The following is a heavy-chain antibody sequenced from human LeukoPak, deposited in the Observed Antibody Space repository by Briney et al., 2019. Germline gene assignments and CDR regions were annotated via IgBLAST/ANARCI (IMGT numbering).Heavy chain of an antibody. J-gene: IGHJ4*02. CDR3: ARYGDYSFDY. Sequence: GGSLGLSCAASGFTFNSYEMNWVRQAPGKGLERLSYIGSSGATRYYADSVEGRFTVSRDNAKNSLYLQMNSLRAEDTAVYYCARYGDYSFDYWGQGTLVTVSS. V-gene: IGHV3-48*03. CDR1: GFTFNSYE. D-gene: IGHD4-17*01. CDR2: IGSSGATR.